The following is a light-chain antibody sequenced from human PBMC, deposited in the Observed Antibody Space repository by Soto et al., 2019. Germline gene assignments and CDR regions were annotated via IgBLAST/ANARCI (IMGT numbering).Light chain of an antibody. V-gene: IGKV3-15*01. Sequence: VLTQSPGTLSVSPGEGVTLSCRGSQSVGNSMAWYQQKPGQAPRLLIFGASTRVTGIPARFSGSGSGTEFTLTITSLQSDDFAVYYCQQYNNWPEYTFGPGTKLEIK. CDR1: QSVGNS. J-gene: IGKJ2*01. CDR2: GAS. CDR3: QQYNNWPEYT.